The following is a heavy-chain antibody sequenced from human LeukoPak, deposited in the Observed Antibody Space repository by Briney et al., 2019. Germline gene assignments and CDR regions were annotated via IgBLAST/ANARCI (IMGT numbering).Heavy chain of an antibody. Sequence: SETLSLTCTVSGGSISSYYWSWIRQPPGKGLEWIGEINHSGSTNYNPSLKSRVTISVDTSKNQFSLKLSSVTAADTAVYYCARGSSSSGYYVFDYWGQGTLVTVSS. CDR2: INHSGST. CDR1: GGSISSYY. CDR3: ARGSSSSGYYVFDY. V-gene: IGHV4-34*01. J-gene: IGHJ4*02. D-gene: IGHD3-22*01.